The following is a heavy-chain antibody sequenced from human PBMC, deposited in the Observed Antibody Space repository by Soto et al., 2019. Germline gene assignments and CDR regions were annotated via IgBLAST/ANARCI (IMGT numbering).Heavy chain of an antibody. CDR1: GASISYGGFS. J-gene: IGHJ4*02. Sequence: SETLSLTCTVSGASISYGGFSWSWIRQSPGKGLEWIGYISHLESTYFHPSFKSRLTMSIDRTRNQFSLKLSFVTAADMAVYYCARGGGYDSFDYWGQGVLVTVSS. D-gene: IGHD5-12*01. CDR2: ISHLEST. CDR3: ARGGGYDSFDY. V-gene: IGHV4-30-2*06.